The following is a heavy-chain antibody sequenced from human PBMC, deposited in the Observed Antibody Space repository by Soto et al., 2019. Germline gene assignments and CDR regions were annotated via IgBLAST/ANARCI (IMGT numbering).Heavy chain of an antibody. CDR1: GFTFSSYW. Sequence: GGSLRLSCAASGFTFSSYWMSWVRQAPGKGLEWVANIKQDGSEKYYVDSVKGRFTISRDNAKNSLYLQMNSLRAEDTAVYYCARDEYSISPYYFDYWGQGTLVTVS. CDR2: IKQDGSEK. V-gene: IGHV3-7*01. CDR3: ARDEYSISPYYFDY. D-gene: IGHD6-6*01. J-gene: IGHJ4*02.